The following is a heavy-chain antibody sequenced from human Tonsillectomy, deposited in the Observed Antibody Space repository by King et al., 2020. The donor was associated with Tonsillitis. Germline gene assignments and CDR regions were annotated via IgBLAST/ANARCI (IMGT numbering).Heavy chain of an antibody. CDR3: ARETHRITIFGVVTAQFDY. J-gene: IGHJ4*02. CDR1: GFSLSTSGVG. Sequence: TLKESGPTLVKPTQTLTLTCTFSGFSLSTSGVGVGWIRQSPGKALEWLALIYLNDDKRYSPSLKSRLTITKDTSKNQVVLTMTNMDPVDTATYYCARETHRITIFGVVTAQFDYWGQGTLVTVSS. D-gene: IGHD3-3*01. V-gene: IGHV2-5*01. CDR2: IYLNDDK.